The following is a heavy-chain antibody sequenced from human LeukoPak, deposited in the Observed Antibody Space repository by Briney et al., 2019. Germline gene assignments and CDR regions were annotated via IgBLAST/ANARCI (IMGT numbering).Heavy chain of an antibody. CDR1: GYTFTSYG. CDR2: ISAYNGNT. V-gene: IGHV1-18*01. J-gene: IGHJ4*02. Sequence: GASVKVSCKASGYTFTSYGISWVRQAPGQGLEWMVWISAYNGNTNYAQKLQGRVTMTTDTSTSTAYMELRSLRSDDTAVYYCARDSGLMETATPYRLWGQGTLVTVSS. CDR3: ARDSGLMETATPYRL. D-gene: IGHD5-18*01.